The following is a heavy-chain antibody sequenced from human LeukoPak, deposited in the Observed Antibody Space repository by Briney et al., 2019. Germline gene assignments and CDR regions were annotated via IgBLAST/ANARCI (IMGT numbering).Heavy chain of an antibody. V-gene: IGHV4-59*01. CDR1: GGSISSYY. CDR2: IYYSGST. D-gene: IGHD6-19*01. Sequence: PSETLSLTCTVSGGSISSYYWSWIRQPPGKGLEWIGYIYYSGSTNYNPSLKSRVTISVDTSKNQFSLKLSSVTAADTAVYYCARERDSSGWQSNFDYWGQGTLVTVSS. J-gene: IGHJ4*02. CDR3: ARERDSSGWQSNFDY.